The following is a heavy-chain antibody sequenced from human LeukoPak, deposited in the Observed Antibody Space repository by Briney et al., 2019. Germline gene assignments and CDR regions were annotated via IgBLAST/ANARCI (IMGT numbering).Heavy chain of an antibody. CDR1: GFTFSRYW. CDR2: IKQDGSEK. D-gene: IGHD4-17*01. CDR3: AREEYGDHLW. J-gene: IGHJ4*02. V-gene: IGHV3-7*01. Sequence: GGSLRLSCAASGFTFSRYWMSWVRQAPGKGLEWVANIKQDGSEKYYVDSVKGRFTISRDNAKNSLYLQMNNLRVEDTAVYYCAREEYGDHLWWGQGTLVTVSS.